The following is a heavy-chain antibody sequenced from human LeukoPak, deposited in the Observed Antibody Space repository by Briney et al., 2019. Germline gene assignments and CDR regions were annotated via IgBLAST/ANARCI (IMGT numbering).Heavy chain of an antibody. CDR3: ARAPRSRWYFDH. CDR1: GYTFTCYA. Sequence: ASVKVSCKASGYTFTCYAISWVRQAPGQGLEWMGWISAYNGNTNYAQKLQGRATMTTDTYTSTAYMAHRSLRSDDTAVYYCARAPRSRWYFDHWGQGTLDTVSS. J-gene: IGHJ4*02. CDR2: ISAYNGNT. V-gene: IGHV1-18*01. D-gene: IGHD6-13*01.